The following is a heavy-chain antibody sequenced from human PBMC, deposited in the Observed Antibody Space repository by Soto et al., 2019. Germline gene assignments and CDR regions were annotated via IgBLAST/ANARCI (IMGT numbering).Heavy chain of an antibody. CDR1: GYTFTSYT. J-gene: IGHJ4*02. D-gene: IGHD3-10*01. CDR2: INAGNGNT. CDR3: ARDRYMGSGSYNHFDH. V-gene: IGHV1-3*01. Sequence: ASVKVSCKASGYTFTSYTLHWVRQAPGQRLGWMGWINAGNGNTKYSQKFQGRVTITRDTSASTAYMELSSLRSEDTAVYYCARDRYMGSGSYNHFDHWGQGTLVTVAS.